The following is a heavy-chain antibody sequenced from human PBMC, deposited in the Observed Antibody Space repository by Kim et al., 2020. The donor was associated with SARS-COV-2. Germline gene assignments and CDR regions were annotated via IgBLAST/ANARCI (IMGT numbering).Heavy chain of an antibody. CDR1: GYSFTSYW. J-gene: IGHJ6*02. D-gene: IGHD6-19*01. CDR3: ARLGVAGRLYYYYYGMDV. CDR2: IDPSDSYT. V-gene: IGHV5-10-1*01. Sequence: GESLKISCKGSGYSFTSYWISWVRQMPGKGLEWMGRIDPSDSYTNYSPSFQGHVTISADKSISTAYLQWSSLKASDTAMYYCARLGVAGRLYYYYYGMDVWGQGTTVTVSS.